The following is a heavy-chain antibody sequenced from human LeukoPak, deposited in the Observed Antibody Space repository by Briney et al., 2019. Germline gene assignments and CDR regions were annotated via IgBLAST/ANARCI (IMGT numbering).Heavy chain of an antibody. Sequence: SETLSLTCTVSGGSISSSSFYWAWIRQPPGKGLEWIGSIYFSGWTYHNPSLKSRLTISMHASKNEFSLTFRSVTAADTATYFCARRLGSSWFDSWGQGSLVTVSS. CDR1: GGSISSSSFY. CDR3: ARRLGSSWFDS. J-gene: IGHJ5*01. D-gene: IGHD2-15*01. V-gene: IGHV4-39*07. CDR2: IYFSGWT.